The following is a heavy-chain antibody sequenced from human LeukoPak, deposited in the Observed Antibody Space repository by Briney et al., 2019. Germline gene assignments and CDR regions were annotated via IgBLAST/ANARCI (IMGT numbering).Heavy chain of an antibody. CDR3: ASILTAPFDY. J-gene: IGHJ4*02. Sequence: AGGSLRLSCAASGFTFSSYAMSWVRQAPGKGLEWVSAISGSGGSTYYADSVKGRFTISRDNSKNTLYLQMNSLRAEDTAVYYCASILTAPFDYWGQGTLVTVSS. V-gene: IGHV3-23*01. CDR1: GFTFSSYA. D-gene: IGHD5-18*01. CDR2: ISGSGGST.